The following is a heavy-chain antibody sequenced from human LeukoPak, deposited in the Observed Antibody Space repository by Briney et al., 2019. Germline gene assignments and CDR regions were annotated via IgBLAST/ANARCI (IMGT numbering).Heavy chain of an antibody. D-gene: IGHD4-17*01. CDR3: ARDQVTDYVAL. Sequence: ASVKVSCKASGYSFIDYYIPWVRQAHGQGLEWMGWINPKSGNTNYAQKFQGRVTMTRDTSITTAYMELSRLKSDDTAVYYCARDQVTDYVALWGQGTMVTVSS. J-gene: IGHJ3*01. V-gene: IGHV1-2*02. CDR2: INPKSGNT. CDR1: GYSFIDYY.